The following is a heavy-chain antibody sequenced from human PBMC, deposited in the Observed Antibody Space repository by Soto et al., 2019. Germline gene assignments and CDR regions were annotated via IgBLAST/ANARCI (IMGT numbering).Heavy chain of an antibody. V-gene: IGHV4-39*01. CDR2: IYYSGST. Sequence: SETLSLTCTVSGGSISSSSYYWGWIRQPPGKGLEWIGSIYYSGSTYYNPSLKSRVTISVDTSKNQFSLKLSSVTAADTAVYYCARHFLDAYYDFWSGYYDAYNWFDPWGQGTLVTVSS. CDR3: ARHFLDAYYDFWSGYYDAYNWFDP. D-gene: IGHD3-3*01. CDR1: GGSISSSSYY. J-gene: IGHJ5*02.